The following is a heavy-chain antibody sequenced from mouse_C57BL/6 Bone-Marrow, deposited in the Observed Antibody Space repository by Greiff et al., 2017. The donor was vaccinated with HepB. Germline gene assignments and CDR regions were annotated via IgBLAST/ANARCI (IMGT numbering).Heavy chain of an antibody. CDR1: GYTFTSYW. V-gene: IGHV1-55*01. CDR3: ARRSPYYYGSSYLYYYAMDY. D-gene: IGHD1-1*01. CDR2: IYPGSGST. J-gene: IGHJ4*01. Sequence: VQLQQPGAELVKPGASVKMSCKASGYTFTSYWITWVKQRPGQGLEWIGDIYPGSGSTNYNEKFKSKATLTVDTSSSTAYMQLISLTSEDSAVYYCARRSPYYYGSSYLYYYAMDYWGQGTSVTVSS.